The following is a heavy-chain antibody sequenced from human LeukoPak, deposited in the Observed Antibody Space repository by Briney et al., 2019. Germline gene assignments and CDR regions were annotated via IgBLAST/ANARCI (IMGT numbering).Heavy chain of an antibody. CDR1: GFTVSSNF. D-gene: IGHD6-13*01. J-gene: IGHJ4*02. CDR2: IYSGTNT. Sequence: GGSLRPSCAASGFTVSSNFLSWVRQAPGKGLEWVSVIYSGTNTYYADSVKGRFTISRDNSKNTVYLQMNSLRAEDTAVYYCARGHADYSGSWYGRFDYWGQGTLVTVSS. CDR3: ARGHADYSGSWYGRFDY. V-gene: IGHV3-53*01.